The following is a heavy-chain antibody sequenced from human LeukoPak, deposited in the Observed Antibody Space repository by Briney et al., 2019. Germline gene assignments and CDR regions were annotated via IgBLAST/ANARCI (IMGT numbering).Heavy chain of an antibody. CDR3: ARHYYDRSDSYSFDY. Sequence: SETLSLTCTVSGGSISGYYWSWIRQPPGKGLEWIGYIFSSGSTNYNLSLKSRVTISEDTSVNQFSLKLSSVTAADTAVYYCARHYYDRSDSYSFDYWGQGTLVTVSS. CDR2: IFSSGST. CDR1: GGSISGYY. J-gene: IGHJ4*02. V-gene: IGHV4-59*08. D-gene: IGHD3-22*01.